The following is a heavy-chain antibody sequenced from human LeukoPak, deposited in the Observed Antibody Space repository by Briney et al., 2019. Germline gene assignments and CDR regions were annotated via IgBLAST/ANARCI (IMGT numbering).Heavy chain of an antibody. J-gene: IGHJ4*02. CDR2: IIPIFGTA. CDR3: ARDLYSSGWYVGDYFDY. CDR1: GGTFSSYA. Sequence: GASVKVSCKASGGTFSSYAISWVRQAPGQGLEWMGRIIPIFGTANYAQKFQGRVTITTDECTSTAYMGLSSLRSEDTAVYYCARDLYSSGWYVGDYFDYWGQGTLVTVSS. V-gene: IGHV1-69*05. D-gene: IGHD6-19*01.